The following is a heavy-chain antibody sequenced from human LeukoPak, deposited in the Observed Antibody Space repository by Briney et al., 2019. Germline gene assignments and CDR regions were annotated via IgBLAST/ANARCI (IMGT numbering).Heavy chain of an antibody. CDR2: IYTSGST. CDR3: ARVTIFGVVIHD. CDR1: GGSISSGSYY. V-gene: IGHV4-61*02. D-gene: IGHD3-3*01. J-gene: IGHJ4*02. Sequence: NLSLTCTVSGGSISSGSYYWSRIRQPAGKGLEWIGRIYTSGSTNYNPSLKSRVTISVDTSKNQFSLKLSSVTAADTAVYYCARVTIFGVVIHDWGQGTLVTVSS.